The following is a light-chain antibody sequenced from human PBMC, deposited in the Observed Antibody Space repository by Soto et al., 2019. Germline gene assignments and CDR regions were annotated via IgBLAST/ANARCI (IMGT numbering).Light chain of an antibody. CDR2: KAS. V-gene: IGKV1-5*03. CDR3: LQYNTYSDLT. Sequence: TQSPGTLSLSPGERATLSCRASQNINSWLAWYQQKPGKAPKLLIYKASSLESGVPSRFSGSGSGTDFTLTISSLQPDDFATYYCLQYNTYSDLTFGGGTRVEIK. J-gene: IGKJ4*01. CDR1: QNINSW.